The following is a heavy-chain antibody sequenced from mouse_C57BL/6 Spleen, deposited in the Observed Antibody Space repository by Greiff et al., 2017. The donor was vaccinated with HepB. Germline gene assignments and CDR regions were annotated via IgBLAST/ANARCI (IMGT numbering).Heavy chain of an antibody. D-gene: IGHD1-1*01. V-gene: IGHV3-6*01. CDR3: ARDYGSRAMDY. Sequence: EVKLMESGPGLVKPSQSLSLTCSVTGYSITSGYYWNWIRQFPGNKLEWMGYISYDGSNNYNPSLKNRISITRDTSKNQFFLKLNSVTTEDTATYYCARDYGSRAMDYWGQGTSVTVSS. CDR1: GYSITSGYY. CDR2: ISYDGSN. J-gene: IGHJ4*01.